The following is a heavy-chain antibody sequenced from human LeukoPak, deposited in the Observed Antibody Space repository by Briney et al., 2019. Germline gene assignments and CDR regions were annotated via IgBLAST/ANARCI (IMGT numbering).Heavy chain of an antibody. CDR3: ARRSRYYYATDAFDI. J-gene: IGHJ3*02. V-gene: IGHV4-34*01. D-gene: IGHD3-10*01. Sequence: SETLSLTCAVYGGSFSGYYWSWIRQPPGKGLEWIGEINHSGSTNYNPSLKSRVTISVDTSKNQFSLKLSPVTAADTAVYYCARRSRYYYATDAFDIWGQGTMVTVSS. CDR1: GGSFSGYY. CDR2: INHSGST.